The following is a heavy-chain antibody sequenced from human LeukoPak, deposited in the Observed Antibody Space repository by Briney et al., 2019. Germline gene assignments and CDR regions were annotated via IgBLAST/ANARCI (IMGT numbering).Heavy chain of an antibody. D-gene: IGHD2-2*01. V-gene: IGHV3-30-3*01. CDR3: AREQVPAAVDYYYYGMDV. CDR1: GFTFSSYA. J-gene: IGHJ6*02. CDR2: ISYDGSNK. Sequence: PGGSLRLSCAASGFTFSSYAMHWVRQAPGKGLEWVAVISYDGSNKYYADSVKGRFTISRDNSKNTLYLQMNSLRAEDTAVYYCAREQVPAAVDYYYYGMDVWGQGTTVTVSS.